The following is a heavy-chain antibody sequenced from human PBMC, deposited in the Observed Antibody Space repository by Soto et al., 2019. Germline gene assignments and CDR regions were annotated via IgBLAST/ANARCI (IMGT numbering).Heavy chain of an antibody. V-gene: IGHV3-53*04. CDR2: IYSGGST. J-gene: IGHJ4*02. Sequence: PGGSLRLSCAASGFTVSSNYMSWVRPAPGKGLEWVSVIYSGGSTYYADSVKGRFTISRHNSKNTLYLQMNSLRAEDTAVYYCARARTTVTTLHYFDYWGQGTLVTVS. D-gene: IGHD4-17*01. CDR3: ARARTTVTTLHYFDY. CDR1: GFTVSSNY.